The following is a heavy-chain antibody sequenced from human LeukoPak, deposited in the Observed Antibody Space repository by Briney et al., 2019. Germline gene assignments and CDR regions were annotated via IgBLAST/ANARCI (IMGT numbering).Heavy chain of an antibody. V-gene: IGHV5-51*01. CDR2: IYPGDSDT. D-gene: IGHD6-13*01. CDR1: GYSFTSYW. J-gene: IGHJ3*02. Sequence: GESLKISCKGPGYSFTSYWIGWVRQMPGKGLEWMGIIYPGDSDTRYSPSFQGQVTISADKSISTAYLQWSSLKASDTAMCYCARHSSSWYHLLAFDIWGQGTMVTVSS. CDR3: ARHSSSWYHLLAFDI.